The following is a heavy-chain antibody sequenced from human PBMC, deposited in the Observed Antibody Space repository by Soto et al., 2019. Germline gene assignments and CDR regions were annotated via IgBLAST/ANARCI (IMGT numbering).Heavy chain of an antibody. V-gene: IGHV4-31*03. Sequence: PSETLSLTCTVSGGSISSGGYYWSWIRQHPGKGLEWIGYIYYSGSTYYNPSLKSRVTISVGTSKNQFSLKLSSVTAADTAVYYCARQMHSSGYYDQSFDYWGQGTLVTVSS. J-gene: IGHJ4*02. CDR1: GGSISSGGYY. CDR2: IYYSGST. CDR3: ARQMHSSGYYDQSFDY. D-gene: IGHD3-22*01.